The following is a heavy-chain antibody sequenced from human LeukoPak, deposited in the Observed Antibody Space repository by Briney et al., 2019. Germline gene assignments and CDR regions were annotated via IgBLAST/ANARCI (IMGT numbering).Heavy chain of an antibody. CDR2: ISGSGATT. CDR3: AKPFTYGSGSSFQTFDS. Sequence: GGSLRLSCAVSGFTFNNYVMSWVRQAPGKGLEWVSAISGSGATTHYTDSVRGRFTISRDNSKNTLYLQMNSLRVEDTAVYYRAKPFTYGSGSSFQTFDSWGQGILVTVSS. D-gene: IGHD3-10*01. J-gene: IGHJ4*02. V-gene: IGHV3-23*01. CDR1: GFTFNNYV.